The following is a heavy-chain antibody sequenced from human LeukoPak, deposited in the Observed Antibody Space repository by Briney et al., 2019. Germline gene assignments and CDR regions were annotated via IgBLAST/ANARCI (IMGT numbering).Heavy chain of an antibody. J-gene: IGHJ4*02. Sequence: SETLSLTCPVSGGSISSYYWSWLRQPPGKGLEWIGYIYYSGSTNYNPSLKSRVTISVDTSKNQFSLKLSSVTAADTAVYYCARDSSGYYYFDYWGQGTLVTVSS. V-gene: IGHV4-59*12. CDR1: GGSISSYY. D-gene: IGHD3-22*01. CDR2: IYYSGST. CDR3: ARDSSGYYYFDY.